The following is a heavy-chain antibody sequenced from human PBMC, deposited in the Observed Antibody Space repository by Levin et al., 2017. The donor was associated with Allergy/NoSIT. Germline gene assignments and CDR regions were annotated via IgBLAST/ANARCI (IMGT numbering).Heavy chain of an antibody. D-gene: IGHD5-24*01. Sequence: GGSLRLSCAASGFTISSNYMSWVRQAPGKGLEWVSVIYSGGSTYYADSVKGRFTISRDNSKNTLYLQMNSLRAEDTAVYYCARETEMAHFDYWGQGTLVTVSS. CDR3: ARETEMAHFDY. J-gene: IGHJ4*02. CDR1: GFTISSNY. CDR2: IYSGGST. V-gene: IGHV3-53*01.